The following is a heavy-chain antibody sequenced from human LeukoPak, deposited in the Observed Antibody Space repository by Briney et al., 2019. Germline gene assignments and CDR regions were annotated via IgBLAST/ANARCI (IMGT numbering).Heavy chain of an antibody. D-gene: IGHD2-2*02. V-gene: IGHV1-69*01. CDR1: RGTFSSYA. CDR2: IIPIFGTA. J-gene: IGHJ5*02. Sequence: VASVKVSCKASRGTFSSYAISWVRQAPGQGLEWMGGIIPIFGTANYAQKFQGRVTITADESTSTAYMELSSLRSEDTAVYYCARVQYQLLYSGWFDPWGQGTLVTVSS. CDR3: ARVQYQLLYSGWFDP.